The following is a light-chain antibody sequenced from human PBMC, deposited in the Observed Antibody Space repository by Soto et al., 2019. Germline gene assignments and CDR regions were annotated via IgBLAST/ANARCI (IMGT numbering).Light chain of an antibody. J-gene: IGKJ2*01. CDR2: GAS. CDR1: QSVTRDS. Sequence: EVVLTQSPATLSLSPGERATLSCRTSQSVTRDSLAWYQQKPGHSPRLLISGASSRATGVPDRFSGGGSGTDFTLTINRLEPEDFAVYYCQQYGNFPYTFGQGTKLEIK. V-gene: IGKV3-20*01. CDR3: QQYGNFPYT.